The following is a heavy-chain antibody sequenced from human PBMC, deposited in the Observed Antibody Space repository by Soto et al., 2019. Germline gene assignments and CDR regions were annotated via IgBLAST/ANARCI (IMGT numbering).Heavy chain of an antibody. V-gene: IGHV4-59*01. CDR1: GGSISSYY. J-gene: IGHJ3*02. D-gene: IGHD3-3*01. Sequence: SETLSLTCTVSGGSISSYYWSWIRQPPGKGLEWIGYIYYSGSTNYNPSLKSRVTISVDTSKNQFSLKLSSVTAADTAVYYCARARGPRQYYDCWSGYPDAFDSWGQGTMVT. CDR3: ARARGPRQYYDCWSGYPDAFDS. CDR2: IYYSGST.